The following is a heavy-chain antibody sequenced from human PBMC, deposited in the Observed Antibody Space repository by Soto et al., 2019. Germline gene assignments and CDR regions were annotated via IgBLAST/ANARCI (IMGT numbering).Heavy chain of an antibody. Sequence: SVKVSCKASGYTFSSYTISWVRQAPGQGLEWMGRIIPILGIANYAQKFQGRVTITADKSTSTAYMELSSLRSEDTAVYYCARDRVYYYDSSGYCFDYWGQGTLVTVSS. J-gene: IGHJ4*02. CDR3: ARDRVYYYDSSGYCFDY. CDR1: GYTFSSYT. D-gene: IGHD3-22*01. V-gene: IGHV1-69*04. CDR2: IIPILGIA.